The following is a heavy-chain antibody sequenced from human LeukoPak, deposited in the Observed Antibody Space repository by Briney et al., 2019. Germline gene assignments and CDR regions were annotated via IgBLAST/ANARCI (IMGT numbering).Heavy chain of an antibody. Sequence: ASVKVSCKASGYTFTSYYMHWVRQAPGQGLEWMAIINPSSGSTSYAQKFQGRVTMTRDTSTSTVYMEVSSLRSEDTAVYYCARGGRMVYSSSYQYFDYWGQGTLVTVSS. V-gene: IGHV1-46*01. J-gene: IGHJ4*02. D-gene: IGHD6-6*01. CDR2: INPSSGST. CDR1: GYTFTSYY. CDR3: ARGGRMVYSSSYQYFDY.